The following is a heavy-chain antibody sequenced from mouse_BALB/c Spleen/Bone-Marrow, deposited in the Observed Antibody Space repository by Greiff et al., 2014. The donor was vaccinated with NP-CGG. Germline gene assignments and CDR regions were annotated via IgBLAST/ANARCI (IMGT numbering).Heavy chain of an antibody. V-gene: IGHV5-15*02. CDR2: ISNLAYSI. CDR3: AREGGAMDY. J-gene: IGHJ4*01. CDR1: GFTFSDYG. Sequence: EVKLVESGGGLVQPGGSRKLSCAASGFTFSDYGMAWVRQAPGKGPEWVAFISNLAYSIYYADTVTGRFTISRENAKNTLYLEMSSRRSENTAMYYCAREGGAMDYWGQGTSVTVSS.